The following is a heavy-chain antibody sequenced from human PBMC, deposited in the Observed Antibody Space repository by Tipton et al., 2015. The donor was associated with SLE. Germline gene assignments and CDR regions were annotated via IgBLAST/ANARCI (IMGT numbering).Heavy chain of an antibody. CDR3: ARHTGASGYDH. CDR2: IYYNGNT. D-gene: IGHD3-22*01. J-gene: IGHJ5*02. Sequence: TLSLTCTVSGDSLSIVGYYWTWIRQRPGKGLEWIGSIYYNGNTYYNPSLKSRVTISVDRSKNQFSLKLSSVTAADTAMYYCARHTGASGYDHWGRGTLLTVSS. CDR1: GDSLSIVGYY. V-gene: IGHV4-31*03.